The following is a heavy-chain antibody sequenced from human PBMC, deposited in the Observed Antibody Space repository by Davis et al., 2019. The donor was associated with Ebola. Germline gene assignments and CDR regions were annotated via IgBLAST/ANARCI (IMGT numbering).Heavy chain of an antibody. D-gene: IGHD3-22*01. CDR1: GGSISSYY. J-gene: IGHJ3*02. Sequence: SETLSLTCTVSGGSISSYYWSWIRQPPGKGLEWIGYIYYSGSTNYNPSLKSRVTISVDTSKNQFSLKLSSVTAADTAVYYCARVSNYDSSGYYYSAAFDIWGQGTMVTVSS. V-gene: IGHV4-59*01. CDR2: IYYSGST. CDR3: ARVSNYDSSGYYYSAAFDI.